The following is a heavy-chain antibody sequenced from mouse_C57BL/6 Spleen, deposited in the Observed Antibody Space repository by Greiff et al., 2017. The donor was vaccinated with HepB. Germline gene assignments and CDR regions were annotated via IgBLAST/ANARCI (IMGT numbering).Heavy chain of an antibody. CDR1: GYTFTDHT. CDR2: IYPRDGST. V-gene: IGHV1-78*01. D-gene: IGHD2-4*01. Sequence: VQLQQSDAELVKPGASVKISCKVSGYTFTDHTIHWMKQRPEQGLEWIGYIYPRDGSTKYNEKFKGKATLTADKSSSTAYMQLNSLTSEDSAVYFCARRNDYGQGYYAMDYWGQGTSVTVSS. J-gene: IGHJ4*01. CDR3: ARRNDYGQGYYAMDY.